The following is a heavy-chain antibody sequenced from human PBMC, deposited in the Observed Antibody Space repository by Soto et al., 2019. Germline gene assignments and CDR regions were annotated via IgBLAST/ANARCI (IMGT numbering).Heavy chain of an antibody. D-gene: IGHD2-15*01. Sequence: ASVKVSCKASGGTFSSYTISWVRQAPGQGLEWMGRIIPILGIANYAQKFQGRVTITADKSTSTAYMELSSLRSEDTAVYYCARAGSPVVTEENYYYGMDVWGQGTTVTVSS. V-gene: IGHV1-69*02. CDR1: GGTFSSYT. J-gene: IGHJ6*02. CDR2: IIPILGIA. CDR3: ARAGSPVVTEENYYYGMDV.